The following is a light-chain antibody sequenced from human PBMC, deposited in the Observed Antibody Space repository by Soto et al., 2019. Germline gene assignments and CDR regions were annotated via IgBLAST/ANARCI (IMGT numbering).Light chain of an antibody. Sequence: EIVMTQSPATLSVSPGERATLSCRASQSVRSNLAWYQQKPGQPPRLLIYGASTRASDIPARFSASGSGTEFTLTISSLQSEDFAVYYCQQYNNWPLSFGEGTKVEI. CDR3: QQYNNWPLS. CDR1: QSVRSN. J-gene: IGKJ4*02. CDR2: GAS. V-gene: IGKV3-15*01.